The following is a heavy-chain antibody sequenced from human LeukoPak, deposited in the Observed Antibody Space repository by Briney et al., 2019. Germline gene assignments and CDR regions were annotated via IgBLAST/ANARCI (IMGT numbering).Heavy chain of an antibody. CDR2: ISYDGSNK. Sequence: GGSLRLSCAASGFTLSSYGMHWVRQAPGKGLEWVAVISYDGSNKYYADSVKGRFTISRDNSKNTLYLQMNSLRAEDTAVYYCAKDFRPITIFGVVSWYYGMDVWGQGTTVTVSS. CDR1: GFTLSSYG. V-gene: IGHV3-30*18. J-gene: IGHJ6*02. CDR3: AKDFRPITIFGVVSWYYGMDV. D-gene: IGHD3-3*01.